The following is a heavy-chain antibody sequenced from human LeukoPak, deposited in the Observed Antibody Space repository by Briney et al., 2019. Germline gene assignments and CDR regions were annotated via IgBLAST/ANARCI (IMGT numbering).Heavy chain of an antibody. J-gene: IGHJ5*02. D-gene: IGHD2-2*03. CDR3: ARFGYCSSTSCSAPPNWFDP. CDR1: GGSISSYY. CDR2: IYYSGST. Sequence: SETLSLTCTVSGGSISSYYWSWIRRPPGKGLEWIGYIYYSGSTNYNPSLKSRVTISVDTSKNQFSLKLSSVTAADTAVYYCARFGYCSSTSCSAPPNWFDPWGQGTLVTVSS. V-gene: IGHV4-59*08.